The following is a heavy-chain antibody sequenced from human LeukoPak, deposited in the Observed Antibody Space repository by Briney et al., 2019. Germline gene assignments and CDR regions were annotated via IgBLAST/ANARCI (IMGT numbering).Heavy chain of an antibody. J-gene: IGHJ4*02. CDR2: IYTSGST. V-gene: IGHV4-4*07. D-gene: IGHD6-19*01. CDR1: GGSISSYY. Sequence: SETLSLTCTVSGGSISSYYWSWIRQPAGKGLEWIGRIYTSGSTNYNPSLKSRVTMSVDTSKNQFSLKLSSVTAADTAVYYCARSTPLAVAGTWVQFDYWGQGTLVTVSS. CDR3: ARSTPLAVAGTWVQFDY.